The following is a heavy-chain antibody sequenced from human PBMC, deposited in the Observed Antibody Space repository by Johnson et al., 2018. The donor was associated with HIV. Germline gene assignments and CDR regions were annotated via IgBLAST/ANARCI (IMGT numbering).Heavy chain of an antibody. Sequence: VQLVESGGGLVRPGGSMRLSCVASGFSFIDYAMIWVRQAPGKGLEWVSFISGGEDDTYYADSVKGRFTIYRDNSKTTLYLQMNSLRDEDTAVYYCAGGVFTIFGATQRGAYDIWGQGTMVTVAS. J-gene: IGHJ3*02. D-gene: IGHD3-3*01. V-gene: IGHV3-23*04. CDR2: ISGGEDDT. CDR3: AGGVFTIFGATQRGAYDI. CDR1: GFSFIDYA.